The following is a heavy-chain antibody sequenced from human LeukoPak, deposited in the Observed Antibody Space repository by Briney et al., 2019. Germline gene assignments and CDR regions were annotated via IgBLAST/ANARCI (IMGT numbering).Heavy chain of an antibody. CDR3: AKEGDRGEALYYYYMDA. V-gene: IGHV3-33*06. Sequence: PGRSLRLSCAASGFMFSDYGMHWVRQAPGKGLEWVAAIWYDGSNIFYADSVKGRFTISRDNSKNALYLQMNSLRAEDTADYYCAKEGDRGEALYYYYMDAWGNGTTVTVSS. CDR2: IWYDGSNI. CDR1: GFMFSDYG. J-gene: IGHJ6*03. D-gene: IGHD3-10*01.